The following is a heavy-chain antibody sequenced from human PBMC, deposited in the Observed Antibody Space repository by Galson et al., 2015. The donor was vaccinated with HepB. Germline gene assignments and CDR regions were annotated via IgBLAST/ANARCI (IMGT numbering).Heavy chain of an antibody. V-gene: IGHV3-7*03. D-gene: IGHD6-13*01. J-gene: IGHJ3*02. CDR3: ARVMDSSSWFDEAFDI. CDR1: GFTFSSYW. CDR2: IKQDGSEK. Sequence: SLRLSCAASGFTFSSYWMSWVRQAPGKGLEWVANIKQDGSEKYYVDSVKGRFTISRDNAKNSLYLQMNSLRAEDTAVYYCARVMDSSSWFDEAFDIWGQGTMVTVSS.